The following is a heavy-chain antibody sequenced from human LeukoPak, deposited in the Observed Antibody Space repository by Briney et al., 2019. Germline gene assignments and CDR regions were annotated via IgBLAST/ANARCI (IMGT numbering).Heavy chain of an antibody. Sequence: PSETLSLTCTVSGGSISSSSYYWGWIRQPPGKGLEWIASIYFSGSTYYNPSLKSRVTISVDTSKNQFSLKLSSVTAADTAVYYCARLPQYAYGWFDPWGQGTLVTVSS. V-gene: IGHV4-39*01. J-gene: IGHJ5*02. CDR1: GGSISSSSYY. CDR3: ARLPQYAYGWFDP. D-gene: IGHD2-2*01. CDR2: IYFSGST.